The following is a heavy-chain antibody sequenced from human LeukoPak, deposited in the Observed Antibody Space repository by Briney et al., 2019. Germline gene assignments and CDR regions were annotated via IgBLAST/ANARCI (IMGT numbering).Heavy chain of an antibody. CDR2: MFYGGST. J-gene: IGHJ5*02. V-gene: IGHV4-39*01. CDR1: GVSITRSDNH. CDR3: ARHTLVTAISTYNWFDP. D-gene: IGHD2-21*02. Sequence: SETLSLTCTVSGVSITRSDNHWGWVRQPPGKGLEWVGRMFYGGSTFHSPSLKSRVTISVDTSRNQFSLRLSSVTAADTAIYYCARHTLVTAISTYNWFDPWGQGTLVTVSS.